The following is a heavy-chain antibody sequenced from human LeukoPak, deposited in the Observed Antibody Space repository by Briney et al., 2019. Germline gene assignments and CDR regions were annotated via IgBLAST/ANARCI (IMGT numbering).Heavy chain of an antibody. V-gene: IGHV5-51*01. Sequence: GESLEISCKGSGYSFTSYWIGWVRQMPRKGLEWMGVIYPHDSDTRYSPSFQGQVTISADKSINAAYLQWSSLKASDTAMYYCARGSGRFDPWGQGTLVTVSS. J-gene: IGHJ5*02. CDR2: IYPHDSDT. CDR3: ARGSGRFDP. CDR1: GYSFTSYW.